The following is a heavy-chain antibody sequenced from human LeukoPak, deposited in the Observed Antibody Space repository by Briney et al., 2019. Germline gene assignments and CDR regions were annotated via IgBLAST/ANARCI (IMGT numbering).Heavy chain of an antibody. V-gene: IGHV3-30*18. J-gene: IGHJ4*02. D-gene: IGHD5-12*01. CDR1: GFTFGSYG. CDR2: ISYDGRSK. CDR3: AKGGVATVDYLDY. Sequence: GGSLRLSCAASGFTFGSYGMHWVRQAPGKGLEWVAVISYDGRSKYYSDSVKGRFTISRDDSKNTRYLQMNSLRGEDTAVYFCAKGGVATVDYLDYWGQGTLVTVSS.